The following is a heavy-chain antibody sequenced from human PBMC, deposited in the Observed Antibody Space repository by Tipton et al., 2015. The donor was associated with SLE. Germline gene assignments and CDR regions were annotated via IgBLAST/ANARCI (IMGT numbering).Heavy chain of an antibody. J-gene: IGHJ6*03. V-gene: IGHV4-59*11. Sequence: TLSLTCTVSGGSISSHYWSWIRQPPGKGLEWIGYIYYSGSTNYNPPLKNRVTISVDTSKNQFSLKLSSVTAADTAVYYCAREDSGYQVVAATPAYYYYMDVWGKGTTVTVSS. CDR2: IYYSGST. CDR1: GGSISSHY. CDR3: AREDSGYQVVAATPAYYYYMDV. D-gene: IGHD2-15*01.